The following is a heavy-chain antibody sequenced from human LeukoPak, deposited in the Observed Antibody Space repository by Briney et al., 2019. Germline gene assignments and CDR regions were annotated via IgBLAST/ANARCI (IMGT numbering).Heavy chain of an antibody. Sequence: GASVKVSCKASGGTFISYAISWVRQAPGQGLEWMGGVIPIFGTANYAQKFQGRVTITADESTSTAYMELSSLRSEDTAVYYCARDRLYYDFWSGYPTDDYYYYYMDVWGKGTTVTVSS. D-gene: IGHD3-3*01. CDR3: ARDRLYYDFWSGYPTDDYYYYYMDV. CDR2: VIPIFGTA. V-gene: IGHV1-69*13. CDR1: GGTFISYA. J-gene: IGHJ6*03.